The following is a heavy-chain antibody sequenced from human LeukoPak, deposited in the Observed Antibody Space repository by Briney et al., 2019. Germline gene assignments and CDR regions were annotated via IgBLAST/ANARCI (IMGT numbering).Heavy chain of an antibody. CDR2: IQYDGSYK. CDR3: AKTSDQLLYSKFDF. Sequence: GGSLRLSCATSGFTFNSYGMHWVRQAPGKGLEWVAFIQYDGSYKFYADSVQGRFSVSRDNSKNTLILQMNSLRAEDTALYYCAKTSDQLLYSKFDFWGQGTLVTVSS. CDR1: GFTFNSYG. D-gene: IGHD2-2*02. V-gene: IGHV3-30*02. J-gene: IGHJ4*02.